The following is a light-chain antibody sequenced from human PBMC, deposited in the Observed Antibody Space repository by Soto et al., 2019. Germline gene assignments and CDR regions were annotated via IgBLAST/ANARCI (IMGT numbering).Light chain of an antibody. CDR2: SVS. Sequence: EIVMTQSPATLSVSPGERATLSCRASQSVSSNVAWYQQKPGQAPRLLIYSVSTRATGIPARFSGSGSGTEFTLNINSLQSEDFAIYYCQQYNKRPPWTFGQGTKVEIK. CDR1: QSVSSN. J-gene: IGKJ1*01. CDR3: QQYNKRPPWT. V-gene: IGKV3-15*01.